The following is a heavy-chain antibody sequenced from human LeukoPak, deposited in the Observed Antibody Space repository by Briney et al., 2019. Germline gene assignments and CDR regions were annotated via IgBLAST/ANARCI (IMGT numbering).Heavy chain of an antibody. V-gene: IGHV3-21*01. CDR2: ISSSSSYI. CDR1: GFTFSSYS. J-gene: IGHJ6*03. CDR3: ARDFLISPDFWSGYFGYYYYYMDV. Sequence: GGSLRLSCAASGFTFSSYSMNWVRQAPGKGLERVSSISSSSSYIYYADSVKGRFTISRDNAKNSLYLQMNSLRAEDTAVYYCARDFLISPDFWSGYFGYYYYYMDVWGKGTTVTVSS. D-gene: IGHD3-3*01.